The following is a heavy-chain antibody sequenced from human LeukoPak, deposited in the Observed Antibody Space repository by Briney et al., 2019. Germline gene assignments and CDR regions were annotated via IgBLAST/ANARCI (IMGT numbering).Heavy chain of an antibody. V-gene: IGHV3-15*01. J-gene: IGHJ6*02. CDR1: GFTFSNAW. CDR2: IKSKTDGGTT. CDR3: TRGSLDIYGMDV. Sequence: PGGSLRLSCAASGFTFSNAWMSWVRQAPGKGLEWVGRIKSKTDGGTTDYAAPVKGRFTISRDDSKNTLYLQMNSLKTEDTAVYYCTRGSLDIYGMDVWGQGTTVTVSS. D-gene: IGHD2-2*03.